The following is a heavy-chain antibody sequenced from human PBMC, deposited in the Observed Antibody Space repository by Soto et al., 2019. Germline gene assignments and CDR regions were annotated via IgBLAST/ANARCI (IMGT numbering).Heavy chain of an antibody. CDR3: AREVWVDYGDSGLLNWFDP. V-gene: IGHV4-4*07. D-gene: IGHD4-17*01. J-gene: IGHJ5*02. CDR2: IYTSGST. Sequence: QVQLQESGPGLVKPSETLSLTCTVSGGSISSYYWSWIRQPAGKGLEWIGRIYTSGSTNYNPSLRGRVTMAVDTSKNQFSLKLSSVTAADTAVYYCAREVWVDYGDSGLLNWFDPWGQGTLVTVSS. CDR1: GGSISSYY.